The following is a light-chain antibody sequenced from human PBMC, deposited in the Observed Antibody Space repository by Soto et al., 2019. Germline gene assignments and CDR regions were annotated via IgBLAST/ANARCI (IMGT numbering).Light chain of an antibody. CDR3: QQGYTTPPYT. CDR2: AAS. V-gene: IGKV1-39*01. Sequence: DIQMTQSPSSLSASVGDTVTITCRASQSISSHLNWYQQKPGKAPKLLIYAASSLQSGVPSRFSGSGSGTDFTLTISSLQPEDFATYFCQQGYTTPPYTFGQGTKLEIK. J-gene: IGKJ2*01. CDR1: QSISSH.